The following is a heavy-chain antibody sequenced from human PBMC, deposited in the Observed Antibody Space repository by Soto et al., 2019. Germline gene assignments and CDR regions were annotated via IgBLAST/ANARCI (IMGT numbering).Heavy chain of an antibody. CDR3: ARAAHYAFWRGYSSMDV. D-gene: IGHD3-3*01. CDR2: ISGSGGIT. J-gene: IGHJ6*03. CDR1: GFTFSSYA. Sequence: EVQLLESGGGLVQPGGSLRLSCATSGFTFSSYAMAWVRQAPGKGLEWVSAISGSGGITYHAASVTGRFSISRDNSRNMLYLQMNSLGAEDTAVYYCARAAHYAFWRGYSSMDVWGIGTTVTVSS. V-gene: IGHV3-23*01.